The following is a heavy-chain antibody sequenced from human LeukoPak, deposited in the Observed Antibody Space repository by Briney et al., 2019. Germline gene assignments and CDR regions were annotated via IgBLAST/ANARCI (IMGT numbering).Heavy chain of an antibody. CDR2: IIPIFGTG. CDR1: GGTFRNYG. V-gene: IGHV1-69*13. CDR3: ASRYCSGGSCFSRDYHYYYMDV. Sequence: SVKVSYKTSGGTFRNYGFTWVRQAPGQGLEWMGGIIPIFGTGKYAQKFQGRVTVIADEFTSTAYMELSSLRSEDTAVYYCASRYCSGGSCFSRDYHYYYMDVWGKGTTVTVSS. J-gene: IGHJ6*03. D-gene: IGHD2-15*01.